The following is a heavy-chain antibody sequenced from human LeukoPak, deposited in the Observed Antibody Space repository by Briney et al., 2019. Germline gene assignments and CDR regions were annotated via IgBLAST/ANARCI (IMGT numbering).Heavy chain of an antibody. D-gene: IGHD3-3*01. CDR2: IIPIFGTA. CDR1: GGTFSSYA. CDR3: AREATIFGVAVWGHNWFDP. V-gene: IGHV1-69*13. Sequence: GASVKVSCKASGGTFSSYANSWVRQAPGQGLEWMGGIIPIFGTANYAQKFQGRVTITADESTSTAYMELSSLRSEDTAVYYCAREATIFGVAVWGHNWFDPWGQGTLVTVSS. J-gene: IGHJ5*02.